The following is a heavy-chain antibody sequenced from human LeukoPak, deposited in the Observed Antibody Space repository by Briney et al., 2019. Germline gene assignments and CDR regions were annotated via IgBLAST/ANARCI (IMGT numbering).Heavy chain of an antibody. CDR3: ANVPTYSNYEVVDY. D-gene: IGHD4-11*01. CDR1: GFIVTNNY. J-gene: IGHJ4*02. Sequence: GGSLRLSCTASGFIVTNNYINWVRQAPGKGLEWVSLVYSGGSTYYADSVKGRFTISRDNSKNTLYLQMNSLRAEDTAVYYCANVPTYSNYEVVDYWGQGTLVTVSS. CDR2: VYSGGST. V-gene: IGHV3-66*01.